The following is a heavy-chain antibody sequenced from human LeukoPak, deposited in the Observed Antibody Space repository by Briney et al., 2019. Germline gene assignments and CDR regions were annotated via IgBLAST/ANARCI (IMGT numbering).Heavy chain of an antibody. D-gene: IGHD6-13*01. V-gene: IGHV4-59*01. CDR1: GGSISSYY. CDR3: ARVLAAAGKRDWFDP. CDR2: IYYSGST. Sequence: SETLSLTCTVSGGSISSYYWSWIRQPPGKGLEWIGYIYYSGSTNYNPSLKSRVTISVDTSKNQFSLKLSSVTAADTAVYYCARVLAAAGKRDWFDPWGQGTLVTISS. J-gene: IGHJ5*02.